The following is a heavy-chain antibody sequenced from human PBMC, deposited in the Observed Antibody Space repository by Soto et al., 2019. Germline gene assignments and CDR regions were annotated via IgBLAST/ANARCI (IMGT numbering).Heavy chain of an antibody. CDR3: ARDCAGYSSGWYQRGGFDY. V-gene: IGHV3-33*01. CDR1: GLTFSRYG. CDR2: IWYDGSKK. D-gene: IGHD6-19*01. Sequence: QVQLVESGGGVVQPGRSLRLSCAASGLTFSRYGMHWVRQASGKGLEWVAVIWYDGSKKYYADSVKGRFTISRDNSKNTLYLQMNSLRAEDTAVYYCARDCAGYSSGWYQRGGFDYWGQGTLVTVSS. J-gene: IGHJ4*02.